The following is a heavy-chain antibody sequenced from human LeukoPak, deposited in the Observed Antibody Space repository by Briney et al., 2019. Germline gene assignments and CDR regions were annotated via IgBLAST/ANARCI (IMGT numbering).Heavy chain of an antibody. D-gene: IGHD4-17*01. J-gene: IGHJ6*02. Sequence: GGSLRLSCAASGFTFSSYAVSWVRQAPGKGLEWVSAISGSGGNTYYADSMKGRFTISRDNSKNTLYLQMNSLRAEDTAVYYCAKDRYGYYGMDVWGQGTTVTVSS. CDR1: GFTFSSYA. CDR2: ISGSGGNT. V-gene: IGHV3-23*01. CDR3: AKDRYGYYGMDV.